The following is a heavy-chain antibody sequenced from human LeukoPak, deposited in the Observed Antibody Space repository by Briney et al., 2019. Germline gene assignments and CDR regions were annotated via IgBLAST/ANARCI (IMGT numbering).Heavy chain of an antibody. J-gene: IGHJ4*02. D-gene: IGHD1-26*01. CDR2: LYASGIT. CDR1: GFGVSVSY. V-gene: IGHV3-66*01. CDR3: AAKGNGYTGIYVFAH. Sequence: AGGSLRLSCAASGFGVSVSYMSWVRQAPGKGLEWVSVLYASGITKYTDSVKGRFTISRDTSDNTLNLQMNGLGVDDSAVYYCAAKGNGYTGIYVFAHWGQGTLVTVSA.